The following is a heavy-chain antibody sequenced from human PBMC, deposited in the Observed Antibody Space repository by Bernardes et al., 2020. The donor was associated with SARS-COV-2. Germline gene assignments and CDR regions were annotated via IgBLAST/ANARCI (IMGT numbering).Heavy chain of an antibody. V-gene: IGHV3-33*01. J-gene: IGHJ6*02. CDR3: ARDQQYYYGSGSYALYGMDV. Sequence: GGSLRLSCAASGFTFSSYGMHWVRQAPGKGLEWVAVIGYEGSIKYYADSVKGRFTISRDNSKNTLYLQMNSLRAEDTAVYYCARDQQYYYGSGSYALYGMDVWGQGTTVTVSS. D-gene: IGHD3-10*01. CDR2: IGYEGSIK. CDR1: GFTFSSYG.